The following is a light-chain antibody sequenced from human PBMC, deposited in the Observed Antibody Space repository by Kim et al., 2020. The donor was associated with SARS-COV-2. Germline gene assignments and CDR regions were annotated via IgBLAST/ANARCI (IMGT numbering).Light chain of an antibody. CDR1: NGHYNYA. CDR2: VNSDGSH. Sequence: QLVLIQSPSASASLGASVKLTCTLSNGHYNYAIAWHQQQPGKGPRYLMKVNSDGSHSKGDGIPDRFSGSSSGAERYLTISSLQSDDEADYYCQTWGPGIRVFGGGTQLTVL. CDR3: QTWGPGIRV. V-gene: IGLV4-69*01. J-gene: IGLJ3*02.